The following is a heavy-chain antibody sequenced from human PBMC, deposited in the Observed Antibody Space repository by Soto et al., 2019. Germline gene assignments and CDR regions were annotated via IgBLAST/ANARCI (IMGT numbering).Heavy chain of an antibody. CDR3: ARGFKASGDYGHYFDY. V-gene: IGHV3-48*01. Sequence: GGSLRLSCAASGFTFSSYSMNWVRQAPGKGLEWVSYISSSSSTIYYADSVKGRFTISRDNAKNSLYLQMNSLRAEDTAVYYCARGFKASGDYGHYFDYWGQGTLVTVSS. J-gene: IGHJ4*02. D-gene: IGHD4-17*01. CDR1: GFTFSSYS. CDR2: ISSSSSTI.